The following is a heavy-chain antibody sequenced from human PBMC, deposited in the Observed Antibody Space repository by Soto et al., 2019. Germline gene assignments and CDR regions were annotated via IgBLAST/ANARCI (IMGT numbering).Heavy chain of an antibody. J-gene: IGHJ4*02. CDR2: IIPIFGTA. CDR1: GGTFSSYA. Sequence: SVKVSCKASGGTFSSYAISWVRQAPGQGLEWMGGIIPIFGTANYAQKFQGRVTITADESTSTAYMELNSLRAEDTAVYYCARLRMVRGPYQFDYWGQGTLVTVSS. V-gene: IGHV1-69*13. D-gene: IGHD3-10*01. CDR3: ARLRMVRGPYQFDY.